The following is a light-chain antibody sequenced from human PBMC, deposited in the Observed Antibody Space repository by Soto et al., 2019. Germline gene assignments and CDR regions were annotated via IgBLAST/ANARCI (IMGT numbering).Light chain of an antibody. CDR3: SSYAGSNDYV. Sequence: QSALTQPPSASGSPGQSVTISCTGTSSDVGDYDYVSWYQHHPGKAPKLMIYEVSKRPSGVPDRFSGSKYGNTASLTVSGLQAEDEADYYCSSYAGSNDYVFGTGTKLTVL. V-gene: IGLV2-8*01. CDR1: SSDVGDYDY. J-gene: IGLJ1*01. CDR2: EVS.